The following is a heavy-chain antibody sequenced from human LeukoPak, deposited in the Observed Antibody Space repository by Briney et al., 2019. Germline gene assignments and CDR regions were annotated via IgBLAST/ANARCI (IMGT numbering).Heavy chain of an antibody. Sequence: SETLSLTCAVYGGSFSGYYWSWIRQPPGKGLEWIGEINHSGSTNYNPSLESRVTISVDTSKNQFSLKLSSVTAADTAVYYCARVVLYDFWSGYYPTGYGMDVWGQGTTVTVSS. D-gene: IGHD3-3*01. J-gene: IGHJ6*02. CDR3: ARVVLYDFWSGYYPTGYGMDV. V-gene: IGHV4-34*01. CDR2: INHSGST. CDR1: GGSFSGYY.